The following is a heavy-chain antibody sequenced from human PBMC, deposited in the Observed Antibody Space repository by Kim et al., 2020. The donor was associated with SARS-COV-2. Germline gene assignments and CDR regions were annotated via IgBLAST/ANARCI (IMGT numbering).Heavy chain of an antibody. CDR2: IIPIFGTA. V-gene: IGHV1-69*13. J-gene: IGHJ4*02. Sequence: SVKVSCKASGGTFSSYAINWVRQAPGQGLEWMGGIIPIFGTANYAQKFQGRVTITADESTSTAYMELSSLRSEDTAVYYCARGGIAVAGTTYFDYWGQGTLVTVSS. CDR1: GGTFSSYA. CDR3: ARGGIAVAGTTYFDY. D-gene: IGHD6-19*01.